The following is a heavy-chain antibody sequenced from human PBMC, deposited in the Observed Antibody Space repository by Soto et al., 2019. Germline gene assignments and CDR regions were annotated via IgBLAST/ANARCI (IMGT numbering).Heavy chain of an antibody. Sequence: ASVKVSCKASGGTFSSYAISWVRQAPGQGLEWMGGIIPIFGTANYAQKFQGRVTITADESTSTAYMELSSLRSEDTAVYYCARSIVATIGLYYYYYGMDVWGQGTTVTVSS. V-gene: IGHV1-69*13. CDR1: GGTFSSYA. J-gene: IGHJ6*02. CDR3: ARSIVATIGLYYYYYGMDV. CDR2: IIPIFGTA. D-gene: IGHD5-12*01.